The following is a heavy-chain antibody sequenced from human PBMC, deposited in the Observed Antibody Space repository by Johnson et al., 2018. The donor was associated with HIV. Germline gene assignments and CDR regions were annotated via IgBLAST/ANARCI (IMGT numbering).Heavy chain of an antibody. Sequence: VQLVESGGGLVQPGGSLRLSCAVSGYSVTGYNMNWVRQAPVKGLEWVSVIYTGSDSTSYTDSVKDRFTISRDKSKNTLYLQMNSLKTEDTAVYYCTTDPLSYYDSNGYYYPLDAFDIWGQGTMVTVSS. V-gene: IGHV3-66*01. CDR2: IYTGSDST. D-gene: IGHD3-22*01. CDR3: TTDPLSYYDSNGYYYPLDAFDI. J-gene: IGHJ3*02. CDR1: GYSVTGYN.